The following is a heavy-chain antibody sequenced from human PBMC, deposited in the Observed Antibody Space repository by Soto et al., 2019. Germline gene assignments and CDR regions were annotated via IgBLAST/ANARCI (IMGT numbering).Heavy chain of an antibody. J-gene: IGHJ5*02. CDR3: ARVLRGSWNCFDP. CDR1: GFTFSSYW. D-gene: IGHD1-26*01. CDR2: INSDGTTT. Sequence: EVQLVESGGGLVQPGGSLRLSCAASGFTFSSYWMHWVRQAPGEGLVWVSRINSDGTTTSYADSVKGRFTISRDNAKNRGNRQMNGLRAEETAVYYCARVLRGSWNCFDPWGKGTLVTFSS. V-gene: IGHV3-74*01.